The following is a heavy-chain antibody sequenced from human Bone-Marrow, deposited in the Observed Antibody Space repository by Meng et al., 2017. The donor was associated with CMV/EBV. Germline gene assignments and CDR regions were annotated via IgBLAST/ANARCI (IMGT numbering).Heavy chain of an antibody. CDR1: GYTFTGYY. CDR2: INPNSGGT. CDR3: ARDSSMDLGDAFDI. J-gene: IGHJ3*02. Sequence: ASAKVSCKASGYTFTGYYMHWVRQAPGQGLEWMGWINPNSGGTNYAQKFQGRVTMTRDTSISTAYMELSRLRSDDTAVYYCARDSSMDLGDAFDIWGQGTMVTVSS. D-gene: IGHD6-13*01. V-gene: IGHV1-2*02.